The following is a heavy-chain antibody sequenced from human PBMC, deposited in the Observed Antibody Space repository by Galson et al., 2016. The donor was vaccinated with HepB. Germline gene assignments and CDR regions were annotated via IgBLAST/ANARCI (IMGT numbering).Heavy chain of an antibody. V-gene: IGHV3-48*01. CDR2: IGSSGSAI. J-gene: IGHJ5*02. CDR1: GFMFSDYS. CDR3: SNLGVVATERRPVRRFAP. D-gene: IGHD2-21*01. Sequence: SLRLSCAASGFMFSDYSMSWVRQAPGKGLEWVSYIGSSGSAIYYADSVKGRFIISRDNGKNSLYLQMNSLRGEDTAVYYCSNLGVVATERRPVRRFAPWGQGPRSTVSS.